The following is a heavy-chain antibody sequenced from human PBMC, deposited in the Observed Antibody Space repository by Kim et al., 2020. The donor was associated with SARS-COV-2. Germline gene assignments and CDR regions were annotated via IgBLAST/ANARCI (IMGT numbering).Heavy chain of an antibody. V-gene: IGHV3-23*01. CDR3: AKDPLYCSGGSCYSEKREFGY. D-gene: IGHD2-15*01. CDR1: GFTFSSYA. J-gene: IGHJ4*02. CDR2: ISGSGGST. Sequence: GGSLRLSCAASGFTFSSYAMSWVRQAPGKGLEWVSAISGSGGSTYYADSVKGRFTISRDNSKNTLYLQMNSLRAEDTAVYYCAKDPLYCSGGSCYSEKREFGYWGQGTLVTVSS.